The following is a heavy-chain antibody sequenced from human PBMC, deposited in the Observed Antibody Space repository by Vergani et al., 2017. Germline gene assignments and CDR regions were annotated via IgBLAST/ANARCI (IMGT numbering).Heavy chain of an antibody. CDR3: AKAPWSSDWGYFDY. V-gene: IGHV3-43D*03. Sequence: EVQLVESGGVVVQPGGSLRLSCAASGFTFDDYAMHWVRQAPGKGLEWVSLISWDGGSTYYADSVKGRFTISRDNSKNSLYLQMNSLRAEDTALYYYAKAPWSSDWGYFDYWGQGTLVTVSS. CDR2: ISWDGGST. D-gene: IGHD3-16*01. CDR1: GFTFDDYA. J-gene: IGHJ4*02.